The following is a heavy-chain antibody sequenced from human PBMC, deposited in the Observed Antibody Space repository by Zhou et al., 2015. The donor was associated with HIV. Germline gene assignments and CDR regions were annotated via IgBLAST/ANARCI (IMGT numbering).Heavy chain of an antibody. J-gene: IGHJ2*01. CDR3: ARIPVTYGDYEHWYFDL. Sequence: QVQLVQSGAEVKKPGSSVKVSCKASGGTFSSYAISWVRQAPGQGLEWMGGIIPIFGTANYAQKFQGRVTITADKSTSTAYMELSSLRSEDTAVYYCARIPVTYGDYEHWYFDLWGPWHPGHCLL. V-gene: IGHV1-69*06. D-gene: IGHD4-17*01. CDR2: IIPIFGTA. CDR1: GGTFSSYA.